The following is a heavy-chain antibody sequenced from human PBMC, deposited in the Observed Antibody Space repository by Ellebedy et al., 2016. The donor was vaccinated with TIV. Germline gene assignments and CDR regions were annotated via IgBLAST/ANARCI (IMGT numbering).Heavy chain of an antibody. Sequence: GESLKISCAASGFTFSTYGMTWVRQAPGKGLEWVSGVTDSGARTYYANSVKGRFTISRDDSHNTLYLQMNSLGAEDTAIYYCATERAVGVIDPTSDIWGQGTRVTVSS. CDR2: VTDSGART. J-gene: IGHJ3*02. CDR1: GFTFSTYG. CDR3: ATERAVGVIDPTSDI. V-gene: IGHV3-23*01. D-gene: IGHD2-8*01.